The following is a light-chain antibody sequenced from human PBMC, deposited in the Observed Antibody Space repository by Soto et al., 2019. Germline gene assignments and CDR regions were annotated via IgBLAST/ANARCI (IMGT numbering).Light chain of an antibody. V-gene: IGKV1-5*03. CDR1: QSVDTW. CDR3: QQYSHYSRT. CDR2: RAS. Sequence: DIQLTQAPSSQSASVGDRVTMTCRASQSVDTWLAWYQQKPGKAPNLLISRASTLKSGVPSRFSGSGSGTEFTLTINSLHPDDFATYYCQQYSHYSRTFGQGTKVEI. J-gene: IGKJ1*01.